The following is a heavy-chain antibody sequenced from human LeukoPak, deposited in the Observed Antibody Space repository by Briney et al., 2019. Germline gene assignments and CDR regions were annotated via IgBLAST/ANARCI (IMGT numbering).Heavy chain of an antibody. CDR2: IYYSGST. D-gene: IGHD6-19*01. CDR1: GGFISTSSYS. CDR3: ARGAVVGLRQSYYFDY. V-gene: IGHV4-39*07. Sequence: SETLSLTCTVSGGFISTSSYSWGWIRQPPGKGLEWIGSIYYSGSTYYNPSLKSRVTISVDTSKSQFSLKLNSVTAADTAVYYCARGAVVGLRQSYYFDYWGQGTLVTVSS. J-gene: IGHJ4*02.